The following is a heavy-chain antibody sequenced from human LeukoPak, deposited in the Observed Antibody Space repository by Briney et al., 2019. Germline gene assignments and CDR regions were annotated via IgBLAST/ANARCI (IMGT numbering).Heavy chain of an antibody. CDR1: GYSISSGYY. V-gene: IGHV4-38-2*02. CDR2: IYHSGNT. J-gene: IGHJ4*02. CDR3: ARAPPYGSDWSKGVFDY. Sequence: SETLSLTCTVSGYSISSGYYWAWIRQPPGKGLQWIGNIYHSGNTYYNPSLKSRVTISVDNSNNQFSLKVSSVTAADTAVYYCARAPPYGSDWSKGVFDYWGQGTLVTVSS. D-gene: IGHD6-19*01.